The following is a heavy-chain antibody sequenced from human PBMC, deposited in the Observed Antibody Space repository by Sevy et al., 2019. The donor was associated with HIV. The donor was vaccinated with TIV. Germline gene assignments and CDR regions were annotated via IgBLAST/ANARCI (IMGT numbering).Heavy chain of an antibody. D-gene: IGHD4-17*01. V-gene: IGHV5-51*01. Sequence: GESLKISCKGSGYSFTSYWIGWVRQMPGKGLEWMGIIYPGDSDTRYSPSFQGQVTISADKSISTAYLQLSSLKASDTAMYYCARHSKADDYGDYPYWYFDLWGRGTLVTVSS. J-gene: IGHJ2*01. CDR2: IYPGDSDT. CDR1: GYSFTSYW. CDR3: ARHSKADDYGDYPYWYFDL.